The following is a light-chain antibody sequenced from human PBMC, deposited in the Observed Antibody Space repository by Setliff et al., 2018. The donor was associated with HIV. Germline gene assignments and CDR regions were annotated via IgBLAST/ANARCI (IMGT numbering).Light chain of an antibody. Sequence: QSVLTQPASVSGSPGQSITISCTGTSGDVGSYNYVSWYQQHPGKAPKLMISEVSNRPSGVSNRFSGSKSDNTASLTISGLQAEDEADYFCSSFTTTTTLVFGTGTKVTVL. V-gene: IGLV2-14*01. CDR2: EVS. CDR3: SSFTTTTTLV. J-gene: IGLJ1*01. CDR1: SGDVGSYNY.